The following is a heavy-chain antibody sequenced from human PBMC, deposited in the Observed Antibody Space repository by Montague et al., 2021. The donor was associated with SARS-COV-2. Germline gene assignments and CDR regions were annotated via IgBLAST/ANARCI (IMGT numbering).Heavy chain of an antibody. CDR1: GFSLSTSGVG. Sequence: PALVKPTQTLTLTCTFSGFSLSTSGVGVGWIRQPPGKALEWLALIYWDDDKRYSPSLKSRLTITKDTSKNQVVLTMTNMDPVDTATYYCAHRPGWEIRRGEYFQHWGQGTLVTVSS. D-gene: IGHD1-26*01. J-gene: IGHJ1*01. CDR3: AHRPGWEIRRGEYFQH. CDR2: IYWDDDK. V-gene: IGHV2-5*02.